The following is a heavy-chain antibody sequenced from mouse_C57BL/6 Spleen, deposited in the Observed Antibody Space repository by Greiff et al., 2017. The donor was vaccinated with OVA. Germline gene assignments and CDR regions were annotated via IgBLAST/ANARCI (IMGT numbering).Heavy chain of an antibody. J-gene: IGHJ2*01. Sequence: QVQLQQPGAELVRPGSSVKLSCKASGYTFTSYWMHWVKQRPIQGLEWIGNIDPSDSETHYNQKFKDKATLTVDTSSSTAYMQLRSLTSEYSAVYYCARKDSSGYVQYDDWGQGTTLTVSS. CDR1: GYTFTSYW. CDR2: IDPSDSET. D-gene: IGHD3-2*02. V-gene: IGHV1-52*01. CDR3: ARKDSSGYVQYDD.